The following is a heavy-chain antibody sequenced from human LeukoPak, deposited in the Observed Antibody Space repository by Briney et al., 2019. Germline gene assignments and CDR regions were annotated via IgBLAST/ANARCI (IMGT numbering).Heavy chain of an antibody. D-gene: IGHD3-10*01. J-gene: IGHJ5*02. V-gene: IGHV4-39*07. CDR1: GRSISSSSYY. CDR3: ARVAPVLLWFGELLT. CDR2: IYYSGST. Sequence: SDTLSLICTVSGRSISSSSYYWGGIPQPPGKGLEWIGSIYYSGSTYYNPSLKRRVTISVDTSKNQFSLKLSSVTAADTAVYYCARVAPVLLWFGELLTWGQGTLVTVSS.